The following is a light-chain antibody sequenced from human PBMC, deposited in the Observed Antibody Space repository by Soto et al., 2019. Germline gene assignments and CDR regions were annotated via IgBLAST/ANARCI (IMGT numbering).Light chain of an antibody. J-gene: IGKJ1*01. CDR3: FQALRTRA. CDR2: LAS. CDR1: QSLLHSNGYNY. Sequence: DVVMTQSPLSLPVTPGEPASISCRSSQSLLHSNGYNYSDWYVQKPGQSPQILIYLASARASGVPDSFSGSGSGTDFTLTISRVETEDVGVYYCFQALRTRAFGQGAKVEIK. V-gene: IGKV2-28*01.